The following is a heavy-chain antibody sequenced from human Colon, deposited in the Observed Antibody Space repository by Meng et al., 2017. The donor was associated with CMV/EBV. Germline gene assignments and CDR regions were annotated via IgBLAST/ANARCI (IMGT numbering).Heavy chain of an antibody. CDR2: IRYDGNNL. CDR1: GFTFRDYG. CDR3: ARGPQMNIVIVPPAGGDHYGMDV. J-gene: IGHJ6*02. V-gene: IGHV3-30*02. D-gene: IGHD2/OR15-2a*01. Sequence: GESLKISCATSGFTFRDYGIHWVRQAPGKGLEWVSFIRYDGNNLYYSDSVKGRFTISRDNSKNTVFLQMNSLKTEDTAVYYCARGPQMNIVIVPPAGGDHYGMDVWGQGTTVTVSS.